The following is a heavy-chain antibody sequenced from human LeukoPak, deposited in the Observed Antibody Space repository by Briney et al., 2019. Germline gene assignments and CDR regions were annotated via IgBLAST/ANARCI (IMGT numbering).Heavy chain of an antibody. CDR2: IYYSGST. CDR1: GGSISSHY. D-gene: IGHD3-10*01. V-gene: IGHV4-59*11. Sequence: PSETLSLTCTVSGGSISSHYWSWIRQPPGKGLEWIGYIYYSGSTNYNPSLKSRVTISVDTSKNQFSLKLSSVTAADTAGYYCARDRGGYYCSGSYRYYYYYIDVWGKGTTVTVSS. J-gene: IGHJ6*03. CDR3: ARDRGGYYCSGSYRYYYYYIDV.